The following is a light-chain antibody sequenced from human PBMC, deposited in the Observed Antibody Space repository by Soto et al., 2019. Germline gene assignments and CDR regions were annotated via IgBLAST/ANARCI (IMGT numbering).Light chain of an antibody. Sequence: DIQMTQSPSTLSASVGDSVTITCRASQSISTWLAWYQQKPGKAPKLLIYDASSLQSGVPSRLSGSGSGTDFTLTISSLQPEDFATYYCQQSYSTPPTFGQGTKVDIK. CDR2: DAS. V-gene: IGKV1-39*01. J-gene: IGKJ1*01. CDR1: QSISTW. CDR3: QQSYSTPPT.